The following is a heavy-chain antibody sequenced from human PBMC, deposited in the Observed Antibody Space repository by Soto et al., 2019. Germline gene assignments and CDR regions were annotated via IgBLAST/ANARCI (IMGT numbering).Heavy chain of an antibody. V-gene: IGHV3-21*01. D-gene: IGHD6-6*01. CDR1: GFPFSSYS. J-gene: IGHJ4*02. CDR3: ASEFISARLPFGS. Sequence: PGGSLRLSCTASGFPFSSYSMNWVRQAPGKGLEWVSSITGSSTYIFYADSVKGRFTISRDNAKNSLYLEMNSLRAEDTAVYYCASEFISARLPFGSWGQGTLVTVSS. CDR2: ITGSSTYI.